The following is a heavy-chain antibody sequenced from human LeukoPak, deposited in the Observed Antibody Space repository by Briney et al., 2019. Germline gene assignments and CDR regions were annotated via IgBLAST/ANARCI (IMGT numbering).Heavy chain of an antibody. CDR1: GFTFSSYW. V-gene: IGHV3-74*01. J-gene: IGHJ3*02. Sequence: GGSLRLSCAASGFTFSSYWMHWVRQAPGKGLVWVSRINSDGSSTSYAVSVKGRFTISRDNAKNTLYLQMNSLRAEDTAVYYCARGRYSYGYPDAFDIWGQGTMVTVSS. CDR3: ARGRYSYGYPDAFDI. CDR2: INSDGSST. D-gene: IGHD5-18*01.